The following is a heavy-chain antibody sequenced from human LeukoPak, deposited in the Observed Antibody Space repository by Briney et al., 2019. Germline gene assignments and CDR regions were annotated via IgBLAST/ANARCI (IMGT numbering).Heavy chain of an antibody. CDR3: ASLVYPGIAATFFDY. J-gene: IGHJ4*02. CDR1: GYTFTGYY. CDR2: INPNSGGT. Sequence: ASVKVSCKASGYTFTGYYMHWVRQAPGQGLEWMGWINPNSGGTNYAQKFQGRVTMTRDTSISTAYMELSRLRSDDTAVYYCASLVYPGIAATFFDYWGQGTLVTVSS. D-gene: IGHD6-13*01. V-gene: IGHV1-2*02.